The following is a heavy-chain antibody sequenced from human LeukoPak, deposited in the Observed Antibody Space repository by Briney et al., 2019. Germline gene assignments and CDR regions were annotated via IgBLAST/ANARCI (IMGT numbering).Heavy chain of an antibody. CDR3: ARHGGTTPVDY. V-gene: IGHV5-51*01. CDR1: GYTFSNYW. CDR2: IFPGDSDT. Sequence: GESLKISCKGSGYTFSNYWIAWVRQMPGKGLEWMGIIFPGDSDTRYSPSFQGQVTISADKSISTAYLQWSSLKASDTAMYYCARHGGTTPVDYWGQGTLVTVSS. D-gene: IGHD1-1*01. J-gene: IGHJ4*02.